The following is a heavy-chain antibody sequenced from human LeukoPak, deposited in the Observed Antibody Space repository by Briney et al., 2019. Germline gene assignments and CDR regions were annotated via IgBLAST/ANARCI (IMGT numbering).Heavy chain of an antibody. V-gene: IGHV3-23*01. Sequence: GGSLRLSCAASGFTVSSYAMSWVRQAPGKGLEWVSGISGSGGGIYYADSVKGRFTISRDNSKNTLYLQMNSLKTEDTAVYYCTFLYDFWSGPGGWFDPWGQGTLVTVSS. J-gene: IGHJ5*02. D-gene: IGHD3-3*01. CDR1: GFTVSSYA. CDR3: TFLYDFWSGPGGWFDP. CDR2: ISGSGGGI.